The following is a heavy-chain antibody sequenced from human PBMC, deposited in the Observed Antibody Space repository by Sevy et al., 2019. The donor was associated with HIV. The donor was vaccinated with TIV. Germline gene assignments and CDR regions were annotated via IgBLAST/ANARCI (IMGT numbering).Heavy chain of an antibody. J-gene: IGHJ4*02. Sequence: GESLKISCAASTFTFSDYYMTWIRQAPGKGLESVSYISSGGSTKYYADSVKGRFTISRDNVKNSLYLQMNSLRADDTAVYYCARVRYNYGSYYFDYWGQGTLVTVSS. V-gene: IGHV3-11*01. CDR3: ARVRYNYGSYYFDY. D-gene: IGHD5-18*01. CDR2: ISSGGSTK. CDR1: TFTFSDYY.